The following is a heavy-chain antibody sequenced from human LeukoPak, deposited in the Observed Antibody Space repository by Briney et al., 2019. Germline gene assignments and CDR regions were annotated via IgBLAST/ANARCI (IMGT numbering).Heavy chain of an antibody. J-gene: IGHJ4*02. D-gene: IGHD3-22*01. Sequence: GGSLRLSCAASGFTFSSYSMNWVRQAPGKGLEWVSSISSSSSYIYYADSVKGRFTISRDNAKNSLYLQMNSLRAEDTAVYYCARESGRLTYYYDSKDARKIYYFDYWGQGTLVTVSS. CDR2: ISSSSSYI. V-gene: IGHV3-21*01. CDR3: ARESGRLTYYYDSKDARKIYYFDY. CDR1: GFTFSSYS.